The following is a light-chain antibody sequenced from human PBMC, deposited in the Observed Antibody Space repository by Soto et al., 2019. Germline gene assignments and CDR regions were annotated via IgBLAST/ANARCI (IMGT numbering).Light chain of an antibody. CDR3: CSYTSISTSAV. CDR2: EVS. V-gene: IGLV2-14*01. J-gene: IGLJ2*01. CDR1: SSDIGDYTH. Sequence: QSALTQPASVSGSPGQSITISCTGTSSDIGDYTHVSWYQQHPGKAPKLIIYEVSDRPSGVSNRFSGSKSGNTASLTISGLQTEDEADYYCCSYTSISTSAVFGRGTQLTVL.